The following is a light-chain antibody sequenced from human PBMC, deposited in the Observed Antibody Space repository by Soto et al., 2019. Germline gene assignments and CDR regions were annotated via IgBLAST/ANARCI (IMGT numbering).Light chain of an antibody. CDR1: SSDVGGYKY. CDR2: GVS. V-gene: IGLV2-14*01. J-gene: IGLJ2*01. Sequence: QSALTQPASVSVSPGQSITISCTGTSSDVGGYKYVSWYQQHPDKAPKLIIFGVSNRPSGISSRFSGSKSGNTASLTISGLQAEDEADYYCASYTSSSTSVIFGRGTKLTVL. CDR3: ASYTSSSTSVI.